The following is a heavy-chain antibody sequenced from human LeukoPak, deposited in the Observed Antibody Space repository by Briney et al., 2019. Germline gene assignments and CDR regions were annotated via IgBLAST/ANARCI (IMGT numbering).Heavy chain of an antibody. CDR3: ARRGDHFDY. CDR2: IYYSGST. J-gene: IGHJ4*02. Sequence: SETLSLTYAVSGRSISSYYWSCVRQPPGKGGELIGYIYYSGSTNYNPSLKSRVTMSVDTSKNQFSLKLSSVTAADTAVYYCARRGDHFDYWGQGTLVTVSS. D-gene: IGHD4-17*01. V-gene: IGHV4-59*01. CDR1: GRSISSYY.